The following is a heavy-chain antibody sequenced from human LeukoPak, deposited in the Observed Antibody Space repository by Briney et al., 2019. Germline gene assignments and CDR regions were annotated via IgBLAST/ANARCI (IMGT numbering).Heavy chain of an antibody. J-gene: IGHJ5*02. CDR1: GASIDSSTYY. Sequence: SETLSLTCSVSGASIDSSTYYWGWIRQPPGKGLEWIGSVYYSGSTYYNSALKSRVTISVDTSKNQFSLKLYSVTAADTSVYFCARIAAPGLAWGQGTLVTVSS. CDR2: VYYSGST. D-gene: IGHD6-25*01. CDR3: ARIAAPGLA. V-gene: IGHV4-39*01.